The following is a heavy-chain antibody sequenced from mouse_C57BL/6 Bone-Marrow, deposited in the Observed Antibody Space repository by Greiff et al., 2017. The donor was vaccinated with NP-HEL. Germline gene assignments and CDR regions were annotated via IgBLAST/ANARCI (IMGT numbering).Heavy chain of an antibody. V-gene: IGHV1-5*01. CDR2: IYPGNSDT. Sequence: VQLQQSGTVLARPGASVKMSCKTSGYTFTSYWMHWVKQRPGQGLEWIGAIYPGNSDTSYNQKFKGKAKLTAVTSASTAYMELSSLTNEDSAVYYCTLITTVFDYWGQGTTLTVSS. CDR1: GYTFTSYW. D-gene: IGHD1-1*01. CDR3: TLITTVFDY. J-gene: IGHJ2*01.